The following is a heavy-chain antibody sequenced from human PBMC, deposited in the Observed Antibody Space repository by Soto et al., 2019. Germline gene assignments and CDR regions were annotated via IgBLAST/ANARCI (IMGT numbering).Heavy chain of an antibody. CDR2: IYPGDSDT. J-gene: IGHJ6*02. Sequence: PGESLKISCKGSGYSFTSYWIGWVRQMPGKGLEWMGIIYPGDSDTRYSPSFQGQVTISADKSISTAYLQWSSLKASDTATYYCARSSPLRFLEWVGGVDYYGMDVWGQGTTVTVSS. CDR1: GYSFTSYW. V-gene: IGHV5-51*01. CDR3: ARSSPLRFLEWVGGVDYYGMDV. D-gene: IGHD3-3*01.